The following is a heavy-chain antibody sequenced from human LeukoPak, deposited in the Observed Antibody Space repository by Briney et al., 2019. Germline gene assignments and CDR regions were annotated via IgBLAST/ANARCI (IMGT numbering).Heavy chain of an antibody. J-gene: IGHJ4*02. D-gene: IGHD3-10*01. Sequence: PSETLSLTCTVSGGSISSYYWSWIRQPPGKGLEWIGYIYYSGSTNYNPSLKSRVTISVDTSKNQFSLKLSSVTAADTAVYYCASNPDYYGSGSPVRYWGQGTLVTVSS. V-gene: IGHV4-59*01. CDR2: IYYSGST. CDR3: ASNPDYYGSGSPVRY. CDR1: GGSISSYY.